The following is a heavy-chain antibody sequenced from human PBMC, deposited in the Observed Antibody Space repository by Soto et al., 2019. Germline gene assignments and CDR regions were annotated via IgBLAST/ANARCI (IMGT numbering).Heavy chain of an antibody. CDR3: AREGYCSSTSRYNEMDV. D-gene: IGHD2-2*02. V-gene: IGHV4-59*01. J-gene: IGHJ6*04. CDR1: GGSISSYY. Sequence: PEETLSLTCTVSGGSISSYYWSWIRQPPGKGLEWIGYIYYSGSTNYNPSLKSRVTISVDTSKNQFSLKLSSVTAADTAVYYCAREGYCSSTSRYNEMDVWGKGTTVTVSS. CDR2: IYYSGST.